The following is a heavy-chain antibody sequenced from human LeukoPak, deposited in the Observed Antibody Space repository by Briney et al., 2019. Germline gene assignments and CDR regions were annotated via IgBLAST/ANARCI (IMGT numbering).Heavy chain of an antibody. J-gene: IGHJ3*02. D-gene: IGHD5-18*01. CDR2: ISGSGGST. V-gene: IGHV3-23*01. CDR3: AKERIQLWLGDAFDI. CDR1: GFTFSSYA. Sequence: GGSLRLSCAASGFTFSSYAMSWVHQAPGKGLEWVSAISGSGGSTYYADSVKGRFTISTDNFKNTLYLQMNSLRAEDTAVYYCAKERIQLWLGDAFDIWGQGTMVTVSS.